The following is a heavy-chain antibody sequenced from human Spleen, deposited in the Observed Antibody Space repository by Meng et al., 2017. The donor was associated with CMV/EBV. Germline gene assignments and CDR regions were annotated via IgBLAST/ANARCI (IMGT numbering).Heavy chain of an antibody. CDR1: GYTFTSYY. CDR2: INPSGGST. Sequence: ASVKVSCKASGYTFTSYYVHWVRQAPGQGLEWMGIINPSGGSTTYAQKFQGRITLTRDTSTSTIYMEMTYLRSGDTAVYFCARGRGFDFSRGYVANYYYLMDVWGQGTTVTVSS. V-gene: IGHV1-46*01. CDR3: ARGRGFDFSRGYVANYYYLMDV. D-gene: IGHD3-3*01. J-gene: IGHJ6*02.